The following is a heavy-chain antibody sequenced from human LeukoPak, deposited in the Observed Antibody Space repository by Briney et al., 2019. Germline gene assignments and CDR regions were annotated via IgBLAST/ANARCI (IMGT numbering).Heavy chain of an antibody. CDR1: GYTFTSYG. CDR3: ARWDGYSSSPDY. V-gene: IGHV1-18*01. Sequence: ASVKVSCKASGYTFTSYGISWVRQAPGQGLEWMGWISGYNGNTKYAQKFQGRVTLTTDTSTSTAYMELRSLRSDDTAVYYCARWDGYSSSPDYWGQGSLVTVSS. J-gene: IGHJ4*02. CDR2: ISGYNGNT. D-gene: IGHD6-13*01.